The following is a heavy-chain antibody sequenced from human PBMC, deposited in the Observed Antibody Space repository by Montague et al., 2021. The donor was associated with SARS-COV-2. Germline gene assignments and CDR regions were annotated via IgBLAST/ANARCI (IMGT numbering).Heavy chain of an antibody. V-gene: IGHV3-9*01. J-gene: IGHJ6*02. D-gene: IGHD3-16*01. Sequence: SLRLSCAASGFTFDDYAMHWVRQAPGKGLEWVSGISWNSGNIGYADSVKGRFTISRDNAKNSLYLQMNSLRAEDTALYYCATHYDPVLGYYGMDVWGQGTTVAVSS. CDR3: ATHYDPVLGYYGMDV. CDR2: ISWNSGNI. CDR1: GFTFDDYA.